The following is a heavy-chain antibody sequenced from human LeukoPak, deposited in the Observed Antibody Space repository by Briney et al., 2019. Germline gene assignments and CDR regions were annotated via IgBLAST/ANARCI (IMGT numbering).Heavy chain of an antibody. D-gene: IGHD1-7*01. CDR1: GGSFSNYY. CDR3: ARRWNYGRNYYIDV. V-gene: IGHV4-34*01. Sequence: SSETLSLTCAVYGGSFSNYYWSWIRQPPGKGLEWIGEINDSGTINYNPSLMSRVTISVDKSKNQFSLKLSSATAADTAVYYCARRWNYGRNYYIDVWGKGATVSVSS. J-gene: IGHJ6*03. CDR2: INDSGTI.